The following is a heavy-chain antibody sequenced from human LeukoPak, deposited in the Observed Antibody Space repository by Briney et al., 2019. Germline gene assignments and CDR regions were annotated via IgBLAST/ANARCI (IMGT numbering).Heavy chain of an antibody. J-gene: IGHJ4*02. Sequence: GGSLRLSCAASGFTFSSYWMSWVRQAPGKGLEWLAYIKQDGYEKYSVDSVKGRFTISRDNAKNSLYLQMNSLRAEDTAVYYCARVRYYSDTSAYSAAAYFDYWGQGTLITVSS. V-gene: IGHV3-7*01. CDR3: ARVRYYSDTSAYSAAAYFDY. D-gene: IGHD3-22*01. CDR2: IKQDGYEK. CDR1: GFTFSSYW.